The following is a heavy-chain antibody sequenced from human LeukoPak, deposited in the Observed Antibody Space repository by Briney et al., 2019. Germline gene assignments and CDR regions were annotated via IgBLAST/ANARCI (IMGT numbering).Heavy chain of an antibody. CDR1: GYTFTGYY. J-gene: IGHJ3*02. CDR3: ARSESLAIFGVVRDDAFDI. CDR2: INPNSGGT. Sequence: GASVKVSCKASGYTFTGYYMHWVRQAPGQGLEWMGWINPNSGGTNYAQKFQGRVTMTRDTSISTAYMELSRLRSDGTAVYYCARSESLAIFGVVRDDAFDIWGQGTMVTVSS. V-gene: IGHV1-2*02. D-gene: IGHD3-3*01.